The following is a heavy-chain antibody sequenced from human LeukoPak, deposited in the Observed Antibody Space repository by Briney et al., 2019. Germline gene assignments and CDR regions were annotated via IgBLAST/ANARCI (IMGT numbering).Heavy chain of an antibody. J-gene: IGHJ5*02. Sequence: ASVKVSCKASGYTFTSYAMHWVRQAPGQRLEWMGWINAGNGNTKYSQKFQGRVTITRDTSASTAYMELSSLRSEDTAVYYCARSYYGDYRFDPWGQGTLVTVSS. D-gene: IGHD4-17*01. CDR1: GYTFTSYA. CDR3: ARSYYGDYRFDP. CDR2: INAGNGNT. V-gene: IGHV1-3*01.